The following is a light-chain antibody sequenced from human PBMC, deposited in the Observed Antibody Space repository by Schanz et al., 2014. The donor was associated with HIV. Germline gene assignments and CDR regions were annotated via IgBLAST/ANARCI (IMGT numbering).Light chain of an antibody. J-gene: IGLJ3*02. CDR1: SSDVGGDNF. Sequence: QSALTQPASVSGSPGQSITISCAGTSSDVGGDNFVSWYQQHPGRAPKLLVYDVTKRPSGVPDRFSGSKSGNTASLTISGLQAEDEADYYCCSYAGSRIRVFGGGTKLTVL. CDR2: DVT. V-gene: IGLV2-14*03. CDR3: CSYAGSRIRV.